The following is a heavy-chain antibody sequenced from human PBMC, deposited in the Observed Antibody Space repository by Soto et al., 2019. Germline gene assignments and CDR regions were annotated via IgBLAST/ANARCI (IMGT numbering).Heavy chain of an antibody. Sequence: GGSLRLSCAASGFTFSSYAMSWVRQAPGKGLEWVSAISGSGGSTYYADSVKGRFTISRDNSKNTLYLQMNSLRAEDTAVYYFAMSVFYDILTGFTLFDYWGQGTLVTVS. CDR2: ISGSGGST. V-gene: IGHV3-23*01. CDR3: AMSVFYDILTGFTLFDY. J-gene: IGHJ4*02. D-gene: IGHD3-9*01. CDR1: GFTFSSYA.